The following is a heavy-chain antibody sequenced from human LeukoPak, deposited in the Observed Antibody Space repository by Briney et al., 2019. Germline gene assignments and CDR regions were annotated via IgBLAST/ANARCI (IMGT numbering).Heavy chain of an antibody. CDR3: ARGGYSYGAFDY. D-gene: IGHD5-18*01. J-gene: IGHJ4*02. CDR2: ISGSGGST. CDR1: GFTFSSYA. V-gene: IGHV3-23*01. Sequence: PGGSLGLSCAASGFTFSSYAMSWVRQAPGKGLEWVSAISGSGGSTYYADSVKGRFTISRDNSKNTLYLQMNSLRAEDTAVYYCARGGYSYGAFDYWGQGTLVTVSS.